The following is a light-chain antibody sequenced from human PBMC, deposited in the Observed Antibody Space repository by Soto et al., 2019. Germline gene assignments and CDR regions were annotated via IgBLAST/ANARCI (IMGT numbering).Light chain of an antibody. CDR3: QQYGSSPLT. V-gene: IGKV3-20*01. CDR2: RAS. CDR1: QSVSSNY. J-gene: IGKJ4*01. Sequence: VLTQSPGTLSLSPGERATLSCRASQSVSSNYLAWYQQKPGQTPKVLIYRASTRATGIPDRFSGSGSGTDFTLTISRLEAEDFAVYYCQQYGSSPLTFGGGSMVDIK.